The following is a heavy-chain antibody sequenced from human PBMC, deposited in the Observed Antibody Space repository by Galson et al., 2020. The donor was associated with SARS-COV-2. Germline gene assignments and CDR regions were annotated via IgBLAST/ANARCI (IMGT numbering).Heavy chain of an antibody. J-gene: IGHJ4*02. Sequence: SWAASEFTISNAWMSWVRQAPGKRLEWVGRVKSKTDGGTTDYAAPVKGRFIISRDDSKNTLYLQMDSLKTEDTAVYYCTWTTVTLQWDFWGQGTHVTVSS. D-gene: IGHD4-17*01. CDR1: EFTISNAW. CDR2: VKSKTDGGTT. V-gene: IGHV3-15*01. CDR3: TWTTVTLQWDF.